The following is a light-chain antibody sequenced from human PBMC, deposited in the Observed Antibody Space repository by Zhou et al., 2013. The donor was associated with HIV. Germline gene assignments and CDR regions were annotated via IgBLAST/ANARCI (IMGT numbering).Light chain of an antibody. CDR2: AAS. CDR3: QQYNDWPLT. CDR1: QSVSNY. Sequence: EIVMTQSPTTLSVTPGERATLSCRASQSVSNYIAWYQQKPGQAPRLLIYAASTRATGIPARFSGSGSGTEFALTISGLQFEDFAVYFCQQYNDWPLTFGGGTKVEIK. J-gene: IGKJ4*01. V-gene: IGKV3D-15*01.